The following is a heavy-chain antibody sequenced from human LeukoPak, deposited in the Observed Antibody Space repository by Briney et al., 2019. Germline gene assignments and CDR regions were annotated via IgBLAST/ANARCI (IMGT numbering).Heavy chain of an antibody. D-gene: IGHD1-26*01. J-gene: IGHJ5*02. CDR3: ARQVISGAFSKWFDP. V-gene: IGHV4-4*07. CDR1: GGSISSYY. CDR2: IYTSGST. Sequence: SETLSLTCTVSGGSISSYYWSWIRQPAGKGLEWIGRIYTSGSTNYNPSLKSRVTISVDTSKNEFSLKVTSVTAADTAVYSCARQVISGAFSKWFDPWGRGILVTVSS.